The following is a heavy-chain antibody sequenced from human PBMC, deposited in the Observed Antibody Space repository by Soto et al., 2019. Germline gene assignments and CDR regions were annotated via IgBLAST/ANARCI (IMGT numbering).Heavy chain of an antibody. CDR1: GFTFSSYA. CDR2: ISGSGGST. CDR3: ENTMTTLSPFDY. Sequence: VQLLESGGGLVQPGGSLRLSCAASGFTFSSYAMSWVRQAPGKGLEWVSAISGSGGSTYYADSVKGRFTIARDNSRNSLYLQMNSLRAEDTDVYYCENTMTTLSPFDYWGQGTLVTVSS. V-gene: IGHV3-23*01. J-gene: IGHJ4*02. D-gene: IGHD4-4*01.